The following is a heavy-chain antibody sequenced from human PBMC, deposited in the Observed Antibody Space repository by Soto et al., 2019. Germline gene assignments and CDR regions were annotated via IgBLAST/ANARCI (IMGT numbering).Heavy chain of an antibody. CDR3: ARPRWYYYDSSGYYSFDY. V-gene: IGHV5-10-1*01. CDR2: IDPSDSYT. Sequence: GESLKISCKGSGYSFTSYWISWVRQMPGKGLEWMGRIDPSDSYTNYSPSFQGHVTISADKSISTAYLQWSSLKASDTAMYYCARPRWYYYDSSGYYSFDYWGQGTLVTVSS. J-gene: IGHJ4*02. D-gene: IGHD3-22*01. CDR1: GYSFTSYW.